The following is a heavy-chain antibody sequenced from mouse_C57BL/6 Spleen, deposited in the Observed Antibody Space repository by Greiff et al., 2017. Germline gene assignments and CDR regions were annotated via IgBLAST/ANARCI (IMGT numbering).Heavy chain of an antibody. CDR2: IYPRSGNT. D-gene: IGHD3-2*02. Sequence: QVQLKESGAELARPGASVKLSCKASGYTFTSYGISWVKQRTGQGLEWIGEIYPRSGNTYYNEKFKGKATLTADKSSSTAYMELRILTSEDSAVDFCAPRQLKYYFDYWGQGTTLTVSS. J-gene: IGHJ2*01. CDR1: GYTFTSYG. V-gene: IGHV1-81*01. CDR3: APRQLKYYFDY.